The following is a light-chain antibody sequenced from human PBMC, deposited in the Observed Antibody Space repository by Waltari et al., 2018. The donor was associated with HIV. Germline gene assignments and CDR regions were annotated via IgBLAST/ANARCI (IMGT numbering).Light chain of an antibody. J-gene: IGLJ3*02. CDR3: SSYTSSSTRV. V-gene: IGLV2-14*01. Sequence: QSALTQPASVSGSPGQSITLSCTGTSSAVGGYNYVSWYQQYPGKAPKLMIYDVSNRPSGVSNRFSGSKSGNTASLTISGLQAEDEADYYCSSYTSSSTRVFGGGTKLTVL. CDR1: SSAVGGYNY. CDR2: DVS.